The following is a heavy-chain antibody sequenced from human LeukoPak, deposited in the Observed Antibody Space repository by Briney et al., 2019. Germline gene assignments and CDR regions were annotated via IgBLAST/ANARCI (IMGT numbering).Heavy chain of an antibody. CDR2: ISYDGSNK. J-gene: IGHJ6*02. Sequence: GGSLRLSCAASGFTFSSYAMHWVRQAPGKGLEWVAVISYDGSNKYYADSVKGRFTISRDNSKNTLYLQMNSLRAEDTAVYYCARLGDGGLYYYYYYGMDVWGQGTTVTVSS. D-gene: IGHD3-16*01. CDR1: GFTFSSYA. V-gene: IGHV3-30-3*01. CDR3: ARLGDGGLYYYYYYGMDV.